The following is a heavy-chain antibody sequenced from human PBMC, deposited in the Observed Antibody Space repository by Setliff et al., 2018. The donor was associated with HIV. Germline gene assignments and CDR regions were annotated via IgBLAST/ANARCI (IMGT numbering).Heavy chain of an antibody. CDR1: SESIVSYY. D-gene: IGHD1-1*01. V-gene: IGHV4-4*08. CDR3: SRAAYDAVVWLDP. J-gene: IGHJ5*02. CDR2: IHTSGRT. Sequence: SETLSLTCAVSSESIVSYYWNWIRQPPGRGLEWIGYIHTSGRTKYNPSLKSRLTILVDTSKKQFSLRLTSVTAADTAVYYCSRAAYDAVVWLDPWGQGTLVTVSS.